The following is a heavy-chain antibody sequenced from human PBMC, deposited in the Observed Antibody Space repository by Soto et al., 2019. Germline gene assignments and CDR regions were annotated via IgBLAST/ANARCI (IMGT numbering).Heavy chain of an antibody. V-gene: IGHV1-58*01. CDR3: AADWSNRPFDF. Sequence: QMQLVQSGREVKKPGTSVKVSCKASGFTLTSADVQWVRQTRGQRLEWIGWIVGGSGSTNYAQQFQGRLAITRDMSTSTVYMELSSLRSEDTAVYYCAADWSNRPFDFWGQGTLVTVSS. J-gene: IGHJ4*02. CDR2: IVGGSGST. CDR1: GFTLTSAD. D-gene: IGHD3-3*01.